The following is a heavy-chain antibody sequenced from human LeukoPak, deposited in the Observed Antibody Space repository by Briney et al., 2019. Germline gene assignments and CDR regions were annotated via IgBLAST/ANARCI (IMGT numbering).Heavy chain of an antibody. CDR3: ARHQITIFGVVTYYFDY. CDR1: GGSFSGYY. CDR2: INHSGST. Sequence: PSETLSLTCAVYGGSFSGYYWSWIRQPPGKGLEWIGEINHSGSTNYNPSLKSRVTISVDTSKNQFSLKLSSVTAADTAVYYCARHQITIFGVVTYYFDYWGQGTLVTVSS. V-gene: IGHV4-34*01. J-gene: IGHJ4*02. D-gene: IGHD3-3*01.